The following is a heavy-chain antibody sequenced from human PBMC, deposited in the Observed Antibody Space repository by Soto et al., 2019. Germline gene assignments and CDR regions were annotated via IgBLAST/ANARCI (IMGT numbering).Heavy chain of an antibody. J-gene: IGHJ4*02. CDR3: ARDKYSSSARVDY. CDR2: IWYDGSNK. D-gene: IGHD6-6*01. Sequence: QVQLVESGGGVVQPGRSLRLSCAASGFTFSSYGMHWVRQAPGKGLEWVAVIWYDGSNKYYADSVKGRFTISRDNSKNTLYLQMNSRRAEDTAVYYCARDKYSSSARVDYWGQGTLVTVSS. CDR1: GFTFSSYG. V-gene: IGHV3-33*01.